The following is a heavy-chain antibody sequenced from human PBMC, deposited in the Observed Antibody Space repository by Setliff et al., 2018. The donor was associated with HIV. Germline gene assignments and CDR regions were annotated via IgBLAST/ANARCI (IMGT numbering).Heavy chain of an antibody. D-gene: IGHD5-12*01. CDR3: MPGHYRGSSG. V-gene: IGHV3-7*03. CDR1: EFTFSRFW. J-gene: IGHJ4*02. CDR2: INDDGTEI. Sequence: AGGSLRLSCVGSEFTFSRFWMNWVRQAPGKGLEWVANINDDGTEINYVDSVKGRFTISRDNPKKSLFLQMDSLRVDDTAVYHCMPGHYRGSSGWGQGALVTVSS.